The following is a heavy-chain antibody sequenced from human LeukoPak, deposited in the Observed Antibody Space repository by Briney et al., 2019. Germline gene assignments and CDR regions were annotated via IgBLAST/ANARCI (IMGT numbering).Heavy chain of an antibody. D-gene: IGHD2-2*01. CDR3: ARDIVVVPAVPYYGMDV. CDR2: ISAYNGNT. J-gene: IGHJ6*04. V-gene: IGHV1-18*04. CDR1: GYTFTSYG. Sequence: ASVKVSCKASGYTFTSYGISWVRQAPGQGLEWMGWISAYNGNTNYAQKLQGRVTMTTDTSTSTAYMVLRSLRSDDTAVYYCARDIVVVPAVPYYGMDVWGKGTTVTVSS.